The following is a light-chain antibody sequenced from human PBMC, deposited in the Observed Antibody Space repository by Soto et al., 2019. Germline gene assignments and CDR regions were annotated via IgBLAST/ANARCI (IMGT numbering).Light chain of an antibody. J-gene: IGLJ3*02. V-gene: IGLV7-43*01. CDR3: LLYFGGSRGV. CDR2: GTN. CDR1: TGADTSDYY. Sequence: QAVVTQEPSLTVSPGGTVTLTCASSTGADTSDYYPNWFQQKPGQAPRALIYGTNNKHSWTPDRFSASLLGGKAALTLSGVQPEDEADYYCLLYFGGSRGVFGGGTKLTVL.